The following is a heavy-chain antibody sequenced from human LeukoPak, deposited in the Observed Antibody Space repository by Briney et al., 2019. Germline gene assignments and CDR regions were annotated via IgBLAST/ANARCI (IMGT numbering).Heavy chain of an antibody. D-gene: IGHD3-22*01. V-gene: IGHV3-23*01. Sequence: PGGSLRLSCAGSGFTFSSYAMSWVRQAPGKGLEWVSAISGSGGSTYYADSVKGRSTISRDNSKNTLYLQMNSLRAEDTAVYYCAKEASSTYYYDRSPHKGIFDYWGQGTLVTVSS. CDR3: AKEASSTYYYDRSPHKGIFDY. CDR2: ISGSGGST. J-gene: IGHJ4*02. CDR1: GFTFSSYA.